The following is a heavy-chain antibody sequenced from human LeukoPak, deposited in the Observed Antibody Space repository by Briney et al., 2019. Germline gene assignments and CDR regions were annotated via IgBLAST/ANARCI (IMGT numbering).Heavy chain of an antibody. CDR3: ASRAGAYSHPYDY. V-gene: IGHV3-53*01. J-gene: IGHJ4*02. D-gene: IGHD4/OR15-4a*01. Sequence: GGSLRLSCTVSGFTVSSNSMSWVRQAPGKGLEWVSFIYSGTIHYSDSVKCRFTISRDNSKNTLYLQMNSPRAEDTAVYYCASRAGAYSHPYDYWGQGTLVTVSS. CDR2: IYSGTI. CDR1: GFTVSSNS.